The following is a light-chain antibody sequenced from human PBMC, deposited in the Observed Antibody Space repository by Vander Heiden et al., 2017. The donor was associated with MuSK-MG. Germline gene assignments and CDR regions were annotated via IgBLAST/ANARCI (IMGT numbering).Light chain of an antibody. J-gene: IGKJ2*01. V-gene: IGKV1-5*01. Sequence: DIHVTQSPSTLSASVGETVTITCRASQSLSGWLAWYQQKPGKAPKLLIYDASTLESGVPSRFSGSGSGAEFTLTITGLQPDDFATYYCQQYNSFSQTFGQGTNLEI. CDR2: DAS. CDR3: QQYNSFSQT. CDR1: QSLSGW.